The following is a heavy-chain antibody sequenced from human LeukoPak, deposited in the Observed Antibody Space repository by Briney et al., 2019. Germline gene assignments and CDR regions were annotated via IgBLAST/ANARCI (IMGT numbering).Heavy chain of an antibody. Sequence: GSLGLFCAGSGFHLSSYWMHWVRPAPGEGLVWVSRINSDGSSTSYADSVKGRFTISGDNAKNTLYLRMNSLRAEDTAVYYCARGGYYYDSSGYYHGPDYWGQGTLVTVSS. CDR1: GFHLSSYW. J-gene: IGHJ4*02. D-gene: IGHD3-22*01. V-gene: IGHV3-74*01. CDR3: ARGGYYYDSSGYYHGPDY. CDR2: INSDGSST.